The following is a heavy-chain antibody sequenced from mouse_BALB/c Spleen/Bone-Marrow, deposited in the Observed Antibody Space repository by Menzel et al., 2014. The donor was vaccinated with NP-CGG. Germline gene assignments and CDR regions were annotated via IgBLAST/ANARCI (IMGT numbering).Heavy chain of an antibody. CDR2: IDPANGNT. J-gene: IGHJ4*01. CDR3: ARDDYDDYYAMDY. CDR1: GFNIXDTY. V-gene: IGHV14-3*02. D-gene: IGHD2-4*01. Sequence: VQLQQPGAELVKPGASVKLSCTASGFNIXDTYMHWVKQRPEQGLEWIGRIDPANGNTKYDPKFQDKATITTDTSSNTAYLQLSSLTSEDTAVYYCARDDYDDYYAMDYWGQGTSVTVSS.